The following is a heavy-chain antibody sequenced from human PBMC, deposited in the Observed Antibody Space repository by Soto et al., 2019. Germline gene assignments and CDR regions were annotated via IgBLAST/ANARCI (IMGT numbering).Heavy chain of an antibody. J-gene: IGHJ4*02. D-gene: IGHD1-26*01. CDR1: GYTFTSYG. CDR3: ARGGQWDFLSDY. V-gene: IGHV1-18*01. Sequence: ASVKVSCKASGYTFTSYGINGVRQAPGQGLEWMGWISAYNGNTHYEEKLQGRVTLTTDTSTSTAYMELRSLRSDDTAVYFCARGGQWDFLSDYWGQGTLVTVSS. CDR2: ISAYNGNT.